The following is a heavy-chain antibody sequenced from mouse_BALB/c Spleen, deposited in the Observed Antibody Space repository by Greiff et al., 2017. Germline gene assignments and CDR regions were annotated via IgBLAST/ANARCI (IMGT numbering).Heavy chain of an antibody. CDR3: AREDYGDV. Sequence: EVQLQESGPGLVKPSQSLSLTCTVTGYSITSDYAWNWIRQFPGNKLEWMGYISYSGSTSYNPSLKSRISITRDTSKNQFFLQLNSVTTEDTATYYCAREDYGDVWGAGTTVTVSS. CDR1: GYSITSDYA. V-gene: IGHV3-2*02. CDR2: ISYSGST. D-gene: IGHD1-1*01. J-gene: IGHJ1*01.